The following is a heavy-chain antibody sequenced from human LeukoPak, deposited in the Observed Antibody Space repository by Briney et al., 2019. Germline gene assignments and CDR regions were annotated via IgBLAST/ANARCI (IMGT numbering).Heavy chain of an antibody. V-gene: IGHV3-21*01. CDR3: ARDRGDGYKHFDN. J-gene: IGHJ4*02. D-gene: IGHD5-24*01. CDR1: GFTFSSYS. Sequence: PGGSLRLSCAASGFTFSSYSMHWFRQAPGKGLEWVSSISTSSSYIYYADSVKGRFTVSRDNAKNSLYLQMNSLRAEDTAVYYCARDRGDGYKHFDNWGQGTLVTVSS. CDR2: ISTSSSYI.